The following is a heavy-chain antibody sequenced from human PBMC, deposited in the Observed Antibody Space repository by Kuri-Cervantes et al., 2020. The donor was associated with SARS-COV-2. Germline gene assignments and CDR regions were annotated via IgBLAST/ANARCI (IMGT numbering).Heavy chain of an antibody. V-gene: IGHV4-38-2*01. Sequence: GSLRLSCAASGFTFSSYEMNWVRQAPGKGLEWIGSIYHSGSTYYNPSLKSRVTISVDTSKNQFSLKLSSVTAADTAVYYCASGRREIVVVPTDMGMDVWGKGTTVTVSS. CDR2: IYHSGST. D-gene: IGHD2-2*01. CDR1: GFTFSSYE. J-gene: IGHJ6*03. CDR3: ASGRREIVVVPTDMGMDV.